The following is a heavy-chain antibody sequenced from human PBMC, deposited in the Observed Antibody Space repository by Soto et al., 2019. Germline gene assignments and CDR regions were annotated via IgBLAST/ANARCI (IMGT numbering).Heavy chain of an antibody. J-gene: IGHJ6*02. V-gene: IGHV3-48*03. CDR2: ISSSGSTI. Sequence: GGSLRLSCAASGFTFSSYEMNWVRQAPRKGLEWVSYISSSGSTIYYADSVKGQFTISRDNAKNSLYLQMNSLRAEDTAVYYCARSIHDYSNPRFWGMDVWGQGTTVTVSS. CDR3: ARSIHDYSNPRFWGMDV. CDR1: GFTFSSYE. D-gene: IGHD4-4*01.